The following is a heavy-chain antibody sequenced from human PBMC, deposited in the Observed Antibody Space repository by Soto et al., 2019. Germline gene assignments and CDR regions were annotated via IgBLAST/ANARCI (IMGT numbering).Heavy chain of an antibody. D-gene: IGHD3-3*01. Sequence: SLTCTVSGGSISSSSYYWGWIRQPPGRGLEWIGSIYYSGSTYYNPSLKSRVTISVDTSKNQFSLKLSSVTAADTAVYYCARRAGDFWSGFLLNWLDPWGQG. CDR1: GGSISSSSYY. J-gene: IGHJ5*02. CDR3: ARRAGDFWSGFLLNWLDP. CDR2: IYYSGST. V-gene: IGHV4-39*01.